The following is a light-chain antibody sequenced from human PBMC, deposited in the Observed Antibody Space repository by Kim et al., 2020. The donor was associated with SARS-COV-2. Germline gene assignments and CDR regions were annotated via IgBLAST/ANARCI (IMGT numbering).Light chain of an antibody. CDR2: DVS. CDR1: SSDVGGYNY. CDR3: SSYTTSNSWV. Sequence: GQSITISCTGTSSDVGGYNYVSWYQQQPGKAPKLMIYDVSKRPSGVSNRFSGSKSGNTASLTISGLQAEDEADYYCSSYTTSNSWVFGGGTKLAVL. V-gene: IGLV2-14*03. J-gene: IGLJ3*02.